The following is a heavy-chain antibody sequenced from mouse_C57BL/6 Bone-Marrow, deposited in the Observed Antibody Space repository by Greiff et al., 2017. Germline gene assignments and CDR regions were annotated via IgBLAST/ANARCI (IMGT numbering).Heavy chain of an antibody. D-gene: IGHD2-3*01. V-gene: IGHV1-78*01. J-gene: IGHJ4*01. CDR2: IYPRDGST. CDR1: GYTFTDHT. CDR3: ARGWVPYYYAMDY. Sequence: VQLQQSDAELVKPGASVKISCKVSGYTFTDHTIHWMKQRPEQGLEWIGYIYPRDGSTKYNEKFNGKAPLTADKSSSTAYMQLNSLTSEDSAVYFCARGWVPYYYAMDYWGQGTSVTVSS.